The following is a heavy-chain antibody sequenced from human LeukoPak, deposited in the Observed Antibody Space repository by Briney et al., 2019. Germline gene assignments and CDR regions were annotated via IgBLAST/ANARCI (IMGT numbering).Heavy chain of an antibody. V-gene: IGHV3-74*01. Sequence: GGSLRLSCAASGFTFSSYWMHWVRQAPGKGLVWFSRINSDGSSTSYADSVKGRFTISRDNAKNTLYLQMNSLRAEDTAVYYCARVGGYFDAFDIWGQGTMVTVSS. J-gene: IGHJ3*02. CDR2: INSDGSST. CDR1: GFTFSSYW. CDR3: ARVGGYFDAFDI. D-gene: IGHD3-22*01.